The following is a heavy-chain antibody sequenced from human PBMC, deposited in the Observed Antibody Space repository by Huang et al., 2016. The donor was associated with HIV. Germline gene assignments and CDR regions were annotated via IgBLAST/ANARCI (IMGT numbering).Heavy chain of an antibody. J-gene: IGHJ4*02. CDR1: GFTFRSYA. CDR3: AKADSGAAAGSLVDY. D-gene: IGHD6-13*01. Sequence: EVQLLESGGGLVQPGGSLRLSCAASGFTFRSYAMSWVRQAPGKGLEWVSSSTGRGSSSDYADSVKGRFTISRDNSKNTLYLQMNSLRAEDTAIYYCAKADSGAAAGSLVDYWGQGTLVTVSS. V-gene: IGHV3-23*01. CDR2: STGRGSSS.